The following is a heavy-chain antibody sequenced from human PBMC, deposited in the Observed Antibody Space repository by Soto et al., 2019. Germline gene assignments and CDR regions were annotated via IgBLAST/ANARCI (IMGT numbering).Heavy chain of an antibody. J-gene: IGHJ4*02. CDR1: GFSFSRYG. CDR3: AKDGYKYKYYSDY. V-gene: IGHV3-30*18. Sequence: GGSLRLSCAASGFSFSRYGIHWVRQAPGRGLEWVAVISKDGGDKEYAESVKGRCTISRENSKSTVYLQMNSLRVEDTAVYYCAKDGYKYKYYSDYWGQGALVTVSS. CDR2: ISKDGGDK. D-gene: IGHD5-18*01.